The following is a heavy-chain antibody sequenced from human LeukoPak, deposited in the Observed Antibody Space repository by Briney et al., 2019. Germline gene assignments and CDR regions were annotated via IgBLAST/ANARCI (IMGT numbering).Heavy chain of an antibody. V-gene: IGHV3-21*01. CDR3: ARGITMIYAFDI. CDR1: GFTFSSYS. CDR2: ISSSSSYI. D-gene: IGHD3-22*01. Sequence: GGSLRLSCAASGFTFSSYSMNWVRQAPGKGLEWVSSISSSSSYIYYADSVKGRFTISRDNAKNSLYLQMNSLRAEDTAVYYCARGITMIYAFDIWGQGTMVTVSS. J-gene: IGHJ3*02.